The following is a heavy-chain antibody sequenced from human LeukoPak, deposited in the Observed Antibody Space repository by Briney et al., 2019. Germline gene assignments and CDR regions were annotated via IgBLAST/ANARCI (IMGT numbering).Heavy chain of an antibody. Sequence: SETLSLTCTVSGGSISSKTNYWGWIRQPPGQGLEWSGSIYYGSTYYNPSVRSRFTISVDTSKNQFSLKLTSVTAAATALYYCSPMIVYSYPYFNCFHPWGQGTLVTVSS. CDR3: SPMIVYSYPYFNCFHP. CDR1: GGSISSKTNY. CDR2: IYYGST. J-gene: IGHJ5*02. D-gene: IGHD3-22*01. V-gene: IGHV4-39*01.